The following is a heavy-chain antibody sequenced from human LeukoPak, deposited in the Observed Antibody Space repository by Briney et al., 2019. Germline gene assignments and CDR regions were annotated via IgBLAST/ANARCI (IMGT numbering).Heavy chain of an antibody. J-gene: IGHJ2*01. CDR1: GGSFSGYY. V-gene: IGHV4-59*01. CDR3: ARVFYDSSGYYGPDYWYFDL. CDR2: IYYSGST. D-gene: IGHD3-22*01. Sequence: PSETLSLTCAVYGGSFSGYYWSWIRQPPGKGLEWIGYIYYSGSTNYNPSLKSRVTISVDTSKNQFSLKLSSVTAADTAVYYCARVFYDSSGYYGPDYWYFDLWGRGTLVTVSS.